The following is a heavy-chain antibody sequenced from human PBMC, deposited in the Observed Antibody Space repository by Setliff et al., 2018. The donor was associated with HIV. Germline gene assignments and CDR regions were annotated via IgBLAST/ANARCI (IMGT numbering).Heavy chain of an antibody. CDR2: INPNSGGT. J-gene: IGHJ3*01. D-gene: IGHD4-17*01. CDR3: ARAPYGDYGINFNAFDL. CDR1: GYTFTGYH. V-gene: IGHV1-2*02. Sequence: ASVKVSCKASGYTFTGYHMHWVRQAPGQGLEWMGWINPNSGGTNYSQKFQGRVTMTRDTSISKAYMDLSRLRSDDTAVYYCARAPYGDYGINFNAFDLWGQGTLVT.